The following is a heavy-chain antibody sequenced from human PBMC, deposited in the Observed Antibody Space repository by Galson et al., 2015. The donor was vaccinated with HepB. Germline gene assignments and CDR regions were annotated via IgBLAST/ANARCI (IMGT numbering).Heavy chain of an antibody. CDR1: GYTFTSYG. CDR2: ISAYNGNT. D-gene: IGHD1-14*01. J-gene: IGHJ3*02. Sequence: SVKVSCKASGYTFTSYGISWVRQAPGQGLEWMGWISAYNGNTNYAQKLQGRVTMTTDTSTSTAYMELRSLRSDDTAVYYCATLTSQTDLQDAFDIWGQGTMVTVSS. CDR3: ATLTSQTDLQDAFDI. V-gene: IGHV1-18*04.